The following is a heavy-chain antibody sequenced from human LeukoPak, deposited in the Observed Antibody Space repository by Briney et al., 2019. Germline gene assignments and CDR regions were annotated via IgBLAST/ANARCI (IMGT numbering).Heavy chain of an antibody. D-gene: IGHD3-10*01. V-gene: IGHV3-7*03. CDR1: GSTFSSYW. J-gene: IGHJ4*02. CDR2: IKQDGSEK. Sequence: GGSLRLSCAASGSTFSSYWMSWVRQAPGKGLEWVASIKQDGSEKYCVDSVKGRFTISRDNSKNTLYLQMNSLRAEDTAVYYCAKAEEGDLSYYFDYWGQGTLVTVSS. CDR3: AKAEEGDLSYYFDY.